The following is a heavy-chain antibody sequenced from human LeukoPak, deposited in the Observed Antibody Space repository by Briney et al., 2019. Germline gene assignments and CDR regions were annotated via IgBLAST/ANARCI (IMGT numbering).Heavy chain of an antibody. Sequence: AGGSLRLSCAASGFTFSSYGMHWVRQAPGKGLEWVAVISYDGSNKYYADSVKGRFTISRDNSKNTLYLQMNSLRAEDTAVYYCAKDSGYSYGYHPDYWGQGTLVTVSS. CDR1: GFTFSSYG. CDR3: AKDSGYSYGYHPDY. D-gene: IGHD5-18*01. V-gene: IGHV3-30*18. CDR2: ISYDGSNK. J-gene: IGHJ4*02.